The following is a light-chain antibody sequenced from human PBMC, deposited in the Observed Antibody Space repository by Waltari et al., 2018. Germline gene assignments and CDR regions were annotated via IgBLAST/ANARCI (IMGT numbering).Light chain of an antibody. Sequence: ELVLTPSPGTLSLSLGERATVSCRASQSVSRALAWYQQKPGQAPRLLIYGASTRATGIPDRFSGSGSGTDFSLTISRLEPDDFAVYYCQHYLRLPVTFGQGTTVEI. CDR3: QHYLRLPVT. CDR1: QSVSRA. CDR2: GAS. V-gene: IGKV3-20*01. J-gene: IGKJ1*01.